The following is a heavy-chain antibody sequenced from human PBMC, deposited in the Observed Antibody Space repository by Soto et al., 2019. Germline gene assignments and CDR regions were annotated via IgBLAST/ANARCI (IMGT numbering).Heavy chain of an antibody. CDR1: GGSISSGHW. CDR2: IYHSGTT. D-gene: IGHD6-19*01. J-gene: IGHJ5*02. Sequence: QVQLQESGPGLVKPSGTLSLTCAVSGGSISSGHWWSWVRQSPGKGLEWIGEIYHSGTTNYNPPLKSRVTIPVDKSKNQFALKLSYVTAADTAIYYCARGGVSYSSGRDNWFDPWGQGTLVTVSS. CDR3: ARGGVSYSSGRDNWFDP. V-gene: IGHV4-4*02.